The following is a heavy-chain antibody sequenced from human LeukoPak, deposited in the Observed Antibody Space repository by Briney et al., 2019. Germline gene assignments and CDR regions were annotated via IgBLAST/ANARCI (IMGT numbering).Heavy chain of an antibody. Sequence: GGSLRLSCAASGFTFSSYGMPWVRQAPGKGLEWVAVISYDGSNKYYADSVKGRFTISRDNSKNTLYLQMNSLRAEDTAVYYCAKPSFYYYDSSGYEFDYWGQGTLVTVSS. D-gene: IGHD3-22*01. CDR1: GFTFSSYG. CDR3: AKPSFYYYDSSGYEFDY. J-gene: IGHJ4*02. CDR2: ISYDGSNK. V-gene: IGHV3-30*18.